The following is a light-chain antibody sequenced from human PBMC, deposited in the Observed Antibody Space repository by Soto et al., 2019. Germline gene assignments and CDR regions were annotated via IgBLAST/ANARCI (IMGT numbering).Light chain of an antibody. CDR1: QRISDK. CDR3: QGSDGTSFT. Sequence: DIQLTQFPSSLSASVGDRVTMTCRTSQRISDKLHWYQHKPGKAPNLLIYVASNLQSGVPSRFRGGGSGTEFTLTISSLEPEDFATYYCQGSDGTSFTFGPGTRVDMK. J-gene: IGKJ3*01. CDR2: VAS. V-gene: IGKV1-39*01.